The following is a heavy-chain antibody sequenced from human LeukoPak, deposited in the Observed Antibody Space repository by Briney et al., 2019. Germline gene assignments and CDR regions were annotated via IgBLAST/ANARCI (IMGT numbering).Heavy chain of an antibody. CDR1: GYTFSTYY. D-gene: IGHD4-17*01. CDR3: ARDGGGDYDFDY. Sequence: ASVKVSCKASGYTFSTYYMHWVRQAPGQGLEGMGIINPSGTDSNYAQKFQGRVTMTRDMSTSTVNMELSILRSEDTAVYYCARDGGGDYDFDYWGQGTLVTVSS. V-gene: IGHV1-46*01. J-gene: IGHJ4*02. CDR2: INPSGTDS.